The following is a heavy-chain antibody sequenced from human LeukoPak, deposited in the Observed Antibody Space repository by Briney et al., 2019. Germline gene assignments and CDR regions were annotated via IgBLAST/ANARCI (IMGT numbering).Heavy chain of an antibody. Sequence: GGSLRLSCAASGFTFSSYSMNWVRQAQGKGLEWVSSISSSSSYIYYADSVKGRFTISRDNAKNSLYLQMNSLRAEDTAVYYCARSTSIRYFDWYDAFDIWGQGTMVTVSS. CDR2: ISSSSSYI. CDR1: GFTFSSYS. CDR3: ARSTSIRYFDWYDAFDI. J-gene: IGHJ3*02. D-gene: IGHD3-9*01. V-gene: IGHV3-21*01.